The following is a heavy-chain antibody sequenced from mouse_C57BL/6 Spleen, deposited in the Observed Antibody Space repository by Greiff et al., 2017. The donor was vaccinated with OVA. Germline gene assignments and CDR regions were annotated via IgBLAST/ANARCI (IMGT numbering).Heavy chain of an antibody. D-gene: IGHD1-1*01. J-gene: IGHJ4*01. CDR1: GYTFTDYY. Sequence: QVHVKQSGAELVRPGASVKLSCKASGYTFTDYYINWVKQRPGQGLEWIARIYPGSGNTYYNEKFKGKATLTAEKSSSTAYMQLSSLTSEDSAVYFCARHYGSRGYAMDYWGQGTSVTVSS. V-gene: IGHV1-76*01. CDR2: IYPGSGNT. CDR3: ARHYGSRGYAMDY.